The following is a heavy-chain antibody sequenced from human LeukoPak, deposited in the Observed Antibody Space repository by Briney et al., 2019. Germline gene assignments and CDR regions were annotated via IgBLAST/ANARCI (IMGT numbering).Heavy chain of an antibody. J-gene: IGHJ4*02. CDR1: GGSISSSSYY. Sequence: SETLSLTCTVSGGSISSSSYYWGWIRQPPGKGLEWIGSIYYSGRTNYHPSLQSRLTISLDESKNHFSLRVTSMTAADTAVYYCASRDDSGPYWGQGTLVTVSS. D-gene: IGHD4-17*01. CDR2: IYYSGRT. V-gene: IGHV4-39*07. CDR3: ASRDDSGPY.